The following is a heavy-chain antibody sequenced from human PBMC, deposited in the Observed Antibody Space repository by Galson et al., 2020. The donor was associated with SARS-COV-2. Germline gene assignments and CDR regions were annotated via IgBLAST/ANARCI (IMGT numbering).Heavy chain of an antibody. CDR1: GYDFSGQW. CDR3: ARALLYNGNYYWYFDL. J-gene: IGHJ2*01. Sequence: GESLKISCTGSGYDFSGQWIAWVRRMPGKGLKWMGGIYPGDSDTQYSPSFQGQVTISADKSIRTAYLQWSSLKASDTAIYYCARALLYNGNYYWYFDLWGRGTLVTVSS. V-gene: IGHV5-51*01. CDR2: IYPGDSDT. D-gene: IGHD1-26*01.